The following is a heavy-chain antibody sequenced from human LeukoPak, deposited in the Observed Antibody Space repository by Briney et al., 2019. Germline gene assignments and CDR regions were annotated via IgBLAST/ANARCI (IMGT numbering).Heavy chain of an antibody. CDR1: GGSISSYY. Sequence: TLSLTCTVSGGSISSYYWSWIRQPPGKGLEWIGYIYYSGSTNYNPSLRSRVTISVDTSKNQFSLKLSSVTAADTAVYYCARGWEMASKAPFDYWGQGTLVTVSS. D-gene: IGHD5-24*01. CDR2: IYYSGST. V-gene: IGHV4-59*12. J-gene: IGHJ4*02. CDR3: ARGWEMASKAPFDY.